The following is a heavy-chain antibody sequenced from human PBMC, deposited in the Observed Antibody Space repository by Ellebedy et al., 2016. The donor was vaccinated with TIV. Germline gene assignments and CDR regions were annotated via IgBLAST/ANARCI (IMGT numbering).Heavy chain of an antibody. Sequence: MPSETLSLTCTVSGGSLSNYYWSWIRQPAGMGLEWMGRIYTSGTTNYNPSLKSRVTMSVDTSKDQFSLRLTSVTAADPAIYYCARVQYLVTGQAFDIWGQGTMVTVSS. CDR2: IYTSGTT. CDR1: GGSLSNYY. V-gene: IGHV4-4*07. CDR3: ARVQYLVTGQAFDI. J-gene: IGHJ3*02. D-gene: IGHD2-21*02.